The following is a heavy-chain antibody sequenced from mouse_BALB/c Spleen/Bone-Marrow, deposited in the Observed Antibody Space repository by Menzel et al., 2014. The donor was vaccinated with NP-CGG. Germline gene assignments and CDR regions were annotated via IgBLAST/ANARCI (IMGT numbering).Heavy chain of an antibody. CDR2: ISSGGSYT. CDR1: GFTFSSYT. CDR3: TRDGKGNYDYAMDY. V-gene: IGHV5-6-4*01. Sequence: EVQRVESGGGLVKPGGSLKLSCAASGFTFSSYTMSWVRQTPEKRLEWVATISSGGSYTYYPDSVKGRFTISRDNAKNTLYLQMGSLKSEDTAMYYCTRDGKGNYDYAMDYWGQGTSVTVSS. D-gene: IGHD2-1*01. J-gene: IGHJ4*01.